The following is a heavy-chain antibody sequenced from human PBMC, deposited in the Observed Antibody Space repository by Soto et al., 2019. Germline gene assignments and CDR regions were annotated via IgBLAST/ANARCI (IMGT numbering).Heavy chain of an antibody. CDR2: MNPNSGNT. J-gene: IGHJ6*02. D-gene: IGHD4-4*01. V-gene: IGHV1-8*01. Sequence: ASVKVSCKASGYTFTSYDINWVRQATGQGLEWMGWMNPNSGNTGYAQKFQGRVTMTRNTSISTAYMELSSLRSEDTAVYYCARAFSNILYYYGMDVWGQGTTVTVSS. CDR1: GYTFTSYD. CDR3: ARAFSNILYYYGMDV.